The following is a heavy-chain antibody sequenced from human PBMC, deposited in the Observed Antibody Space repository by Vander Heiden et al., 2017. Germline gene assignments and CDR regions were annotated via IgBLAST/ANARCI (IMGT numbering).Heavy chain of an antibody. J-gene: IGHJ6*02. Sequence: EVQLVESGGGLVQPGRSLRLSCAASGFTLDDYAMHWVRQAPGKGLEWVSGISWNSGSIGYADSVKGRFTISRDNAKNSLYLQMNSLRAEDTALYYCAKGVQGWELLTNYGMDVWGQGTTVTVSS. CDR3: AKGVQGWELLTNYGMDV. CDR2: ISWNSGSI. D-gene: IGHD1-26*01. V-gene: IGHV3-9*01. CDR1: GFTLDDYA.